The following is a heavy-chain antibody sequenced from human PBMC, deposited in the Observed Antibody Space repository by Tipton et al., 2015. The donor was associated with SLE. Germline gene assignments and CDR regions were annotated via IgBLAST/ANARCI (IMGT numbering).Heavy chain of an antibody. CDR3: ARDAYGDSTVLLDY. Sequence: SLRLSCAVSGFTFSSYSMDWVRQAPGKGLEWVAYISSSGITTHYADSVKGRFTISRDNSRNTLYLQMNSLRAEDTAVYYCARDAYGDSTVLLDYWGQGTLVTVSS. CDR2: ISSSGITT. J-gene: IGHJ4*02. D-gene: IGHD4-17*01. CDR1: GFTFSSYS. V-gene: IGHV3-48*01.